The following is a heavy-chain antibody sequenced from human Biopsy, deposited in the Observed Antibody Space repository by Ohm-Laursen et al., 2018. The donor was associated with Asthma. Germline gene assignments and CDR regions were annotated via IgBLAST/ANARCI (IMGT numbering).Heavy chain of an antibody. J-gene: IGHJ4*02. CDR1: GGSVTSATFH. D-gene: IGHD7-27*01. CDR2: INYSGSA. Sequence: PSQTLSLTCIVTGGSVTSATFHWSWIRQAPGKGLEWIGFINYSGSANYSPSLRGRVSISVDRSKNQISLKLTSVTAADTAVFYCARHWNWGSFFDYWGQGMLVTVSS. CDR3: ARHWNWGSFFDY. V-gene: IGHV4-61*01.